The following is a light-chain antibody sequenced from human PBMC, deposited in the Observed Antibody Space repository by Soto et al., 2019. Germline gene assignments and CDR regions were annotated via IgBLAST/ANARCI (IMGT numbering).Light chain of an antibody. V-gene: IGKV3-11*01. CDR3: QQRSNWPLT. Sequence: EIVLTQSPATLSLSPGERATLSCGASQSVSTYLAWYQQKPGQAPRLLIYDASNRAAGTPARFSGSGSGTDFTLTISSLEPEDFAVYYCQQRSNWPLTFGGGTKVEIK. CDR2: DAS. J-gene: IGKJ4*01. CDR1: QSVSTY.